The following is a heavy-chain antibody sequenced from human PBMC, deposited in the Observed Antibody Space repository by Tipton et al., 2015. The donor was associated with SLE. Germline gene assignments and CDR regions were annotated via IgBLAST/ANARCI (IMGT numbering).Heavy chain of an antibody. CDR1: GGSITTDNYY. D-gene: IGHD1-26*01. V-gene: IGHV4-61*01. CDR2: IYYSGSV. J-gene: IGHJ2*01. Sequence: GLVKPSETLSLTCTVSGGSITTDNYYWGWIRQPPGKGLEWIGYIYYSGSVNYNPSLKSRVTMSVDTSKNQLSLKLNAVTTADTAVYYCARQVGLGRWYFDLWGRGALVTVSS. CDR3: ARQVGLGRWYFDL.